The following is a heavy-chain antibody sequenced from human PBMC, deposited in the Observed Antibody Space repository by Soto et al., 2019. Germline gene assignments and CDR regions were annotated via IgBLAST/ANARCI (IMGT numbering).Heavy chain of an antibody. V-gene: IGHV4-59*01. Sequence: SETLSLTCTVSGGSISSYYWSWIRQPPGKGLEWIGYIYYSGSTNYNPSLKSRVTISVDTSKNQFSLKLSSVTAADTAVYYCARGYSSSWYFDYWGQGTLVTVSS. J-gene: IGHJ4*02. CDR3: ARGYSSSWYFDY. D-gene: IGHD6-13*01. CDR1: GGSISSYY. CDR2: IYYSGST.